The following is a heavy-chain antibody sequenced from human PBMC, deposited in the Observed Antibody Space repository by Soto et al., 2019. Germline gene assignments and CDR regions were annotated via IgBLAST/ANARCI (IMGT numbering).Heavy chain of an antibody. J-gene: IGHJ3*02. Sequence: PGGSLRLSCAACGFAFSSHPMSWVRQAPEKGLEWVAGISDGGDLTYNADSVRGRFTISRDNSRNTLYLQMNSLRAEDTAVYYCARRVIGSSRAFDIWGQGTMVTVSS. CDR3: ARRVIGSSRAFDI. CDR2: ISDGGDLT. V-gene: IGHV3-23*01. CDR1: GFAFSSHP. D-gene: IGHD3-10*01.